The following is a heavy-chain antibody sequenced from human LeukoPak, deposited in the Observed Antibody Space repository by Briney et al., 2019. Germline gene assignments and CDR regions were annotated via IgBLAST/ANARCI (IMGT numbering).Heavy chain of an antibody. CDR1: GFTFSSYG. Sequence: GGSLRLSCAASGFTFSSYGMHWVRQAPGKGLEWVAVIWYDGSNKYYADSVKGRFTISRDNSKNTLYLQMNSLRAEDTAVYYCARGYSGDYFDYWGQGTLVTVSS. J-gene: IGHJ4*02. CDR2: IWYDGSNK. CDR3: ARGYSGDYFDY. D-gene: IGHD1-26*01. V-gene: IGHV3-33*01.